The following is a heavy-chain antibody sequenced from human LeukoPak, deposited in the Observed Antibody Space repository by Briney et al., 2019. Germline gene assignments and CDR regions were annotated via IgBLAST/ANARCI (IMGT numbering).Heavy chain of an antibody. CDR3: ARGANWFDP. J-gene: IGHJ5*02. CDR1: GGSISSSIYY. V-gene: IGHV4-39*07. CDR2: VFYNGAT. Sequence: SETLSLTCIVSGGSISSSIYYWAWVRQPPGKGLEWIGTVFYNGATQYSPSLRSRVTISIDTSTNQFSLKLTSVTAADTALYYCARGANWFDPWGQGTLVTVSS.